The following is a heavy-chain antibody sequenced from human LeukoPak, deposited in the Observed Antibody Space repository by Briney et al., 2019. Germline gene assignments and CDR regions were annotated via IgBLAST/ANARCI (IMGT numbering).Heavy chain of an antibody. V-gene: IGHV1-2*02. CDR1: GYTFTGYY. D-gene: IGHD1-26*01. J-gene: IGHJ6*02. Sequence: GASVTVSCKASGYTFTGYYMHWVRQAPGQGLEWVGWINPNSGGTNYAQKFQGRVTMTRDTSISTAYMELSRLRSDDTAVYYCARLVGATRGYYYGMDVWGQGTTVTVSS. CDR2: INPNSGGT. CDR3: ARLVGATRGYYYGMDV.